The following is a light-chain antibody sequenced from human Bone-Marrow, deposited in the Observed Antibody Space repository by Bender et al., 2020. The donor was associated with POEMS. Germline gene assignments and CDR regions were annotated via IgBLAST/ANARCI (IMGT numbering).Light chain of an antibody. CDR3: SSWDDSLSGWV. CDR2: SNY. Sequence: QSVLTQPPSASGTPGQRVTISCSGSSSNIGRNTVNWYQQLPGTAPRLVVDSNYQRPSGVPSRYSGSKSGNSASLAISDIQSEDEGDYYCSSWDDSLSGWVFGGGTKLTVL. CDR1: SSNIGRNT. V-gene: IGLV1-44*01. J-gene: IGLJ3*02.